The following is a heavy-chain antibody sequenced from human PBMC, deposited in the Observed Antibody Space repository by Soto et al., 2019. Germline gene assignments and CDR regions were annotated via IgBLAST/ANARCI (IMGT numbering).Heavy chain of an antibody. D-gene: IGHD5-18*01. J-gene: IGHJ6*03. CDR1: GFTFSSYS. CDR2: ISSSSSTM. V-gene: IGHV3-48*01. CDR3: VTLLGGRNTAMVTYYYYYMDV. Sequence: GGSLRLSCAASGFTFSSYSMNWVRQAPGKGLEWVSYISSSSSTMYYADSVKGRFTISRDNAKNSLYLQMNSLRAEDTAVYYCVTLLGGRNTAMVTYYYYYMDVWGKGTTVTVSS.